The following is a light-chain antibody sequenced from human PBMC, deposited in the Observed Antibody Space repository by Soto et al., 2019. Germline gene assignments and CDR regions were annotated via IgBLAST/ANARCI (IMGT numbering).Light chain of an antibody. V-gene: IGKV3-11*01. Sequence: EIVLSQSPAILSLSPGDRATLSCRASQTVSSFLAWYQQKPGQAPRLLIYDTSNRATGVPARFSASGSGTDFTLTISSLEPEDFAVYFGQQRYNWPPTFGQGTKLEIK. CDR2: DTS. CDR3: QQRYNWPPT. J-gene: IGKJ2*01. CDR1: QTVSSF.